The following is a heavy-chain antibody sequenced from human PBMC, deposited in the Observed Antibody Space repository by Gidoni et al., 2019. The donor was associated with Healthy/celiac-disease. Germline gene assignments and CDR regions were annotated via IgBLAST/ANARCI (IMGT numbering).Heavy chain of an antibody. CDR2: ISGSGGST. CDR3: AKDRDDSSGYYSPFDY. Sequence: EVQLLESGGGLVQPGGSLRLSCSASGFTFSSYAMGWVRQAPGKGLEWVSAISGSGGSTYEEDSVKGRLTISRDNSKNTLYLQMNSLRAEDTAVYYCAKDRDDSSGYYSPFDYWGQGTLVTVSS. J-gene: IGHJ4*02. V-gene: IGHV3-23*01. CDR1: GFTFSSYA. D-gene: IGHD3-22*01.